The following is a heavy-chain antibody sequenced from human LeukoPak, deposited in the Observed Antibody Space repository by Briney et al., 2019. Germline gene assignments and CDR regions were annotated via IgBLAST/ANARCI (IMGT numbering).Heavy chain of an antibody. CDR2: ISSSSSTI. CDR1: GFTFSSYS. D-gene: IGHD3-10*01. V-gene: IGHV3-48*02. Sequence: GALRLSCAASGFTFSSYSMNWVRQAPGKGLEWVSYISSSSSTIYYADSVKGRFTISRDNAKNSLYLQMNSLRDEDTAVYYCASQRGDVLLAFDIWGQGTMVTVSS. J-gene: IGHJ3*02. CDR3: ASQRGDVLLAFDI.